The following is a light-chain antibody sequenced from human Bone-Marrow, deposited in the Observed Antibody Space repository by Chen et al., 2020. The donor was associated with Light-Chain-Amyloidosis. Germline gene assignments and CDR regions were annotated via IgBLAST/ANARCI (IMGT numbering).Light chain of an antibody. J-gene: IGKJ1*01. V-gene: IGKV1-39*01. CDR2: TAS. Sequence: IQMTQSPSSLSASVGDRVTITCRASQRISSYLNWYQQKPGNAPKLLIHTASTLQSGVPSRFSGSGSGTDFTLTISSLQPEDFASYYCQQSYSDPWAFGHGTKVEI. CDR1: QRISSY. CDR3: QQSYSDPWA.